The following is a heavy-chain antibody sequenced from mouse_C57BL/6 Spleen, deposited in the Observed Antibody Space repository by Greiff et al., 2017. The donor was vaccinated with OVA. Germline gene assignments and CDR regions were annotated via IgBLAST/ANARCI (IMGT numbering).Heavy chain of an antibody. Sequence: QVQLQQSGAELVKPGASVKLSCKASGYTFTSYWMHWVKQRPGQGLEWIGMIHPNSGSTNYNEKFKSKATLTVDKSSSTAYMQLSSLTSEDSAVYYCASPVYYGSSLYYYAMDYWGQGTSVTVSS. CDR1: GYTFTSYW. CDR2: IHPNSGST. CDR3: ASPVYYGSSLYYYAMDY. D-gene: IGHD1-1*01. J-gene: IGHJ4*01. V-gene: IGHV1-64*01.